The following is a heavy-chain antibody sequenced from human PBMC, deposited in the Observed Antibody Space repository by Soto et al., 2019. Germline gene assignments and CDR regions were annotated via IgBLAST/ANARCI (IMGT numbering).Heavy chain of an antibody. Sequence: QVQLVQSGAEVKKPGASVKVSCKASGYTFTGFYMHWVRQAPGQGLEWMGWINPNSGDTNYAQKFQGRVTMPRDTSVTTDYMDLSRLTSGDTAVYYCAKVGQGRSGNYYDLSLDYWGQGTLVTVSS. CDR2: INPNSGDT. J-gene: IGHJ4*02. CDR3: AKVGQGRSGNYYDLSLDY. V-gene: IGHV1-2*02. D-gene: IGHD1-26*01. CDR1: GYTFTGFY.